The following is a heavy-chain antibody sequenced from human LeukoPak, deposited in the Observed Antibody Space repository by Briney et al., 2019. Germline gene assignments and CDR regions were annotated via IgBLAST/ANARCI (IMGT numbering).Heavy chain of an antibody. CDR3: ARLEDQRGWFGEFPVGAFDI. CDR2: IYPGDSDT. V-gene: IGHV5-51*01. Sequence: GESLKISCKGSGYSFTSYWIGWVRQMPGKGLEWMGIIYPGDSDTRYSPSFQGQVTISADKSISTAYLQWSSLKASDTAMYYCARLEDQRGWFGEFPVGAFDIWGQGTMVTVSS. J-gene: IGHJ3*02. CDR1: GYSFTSYW. D-gene: IGHD3-10*01.